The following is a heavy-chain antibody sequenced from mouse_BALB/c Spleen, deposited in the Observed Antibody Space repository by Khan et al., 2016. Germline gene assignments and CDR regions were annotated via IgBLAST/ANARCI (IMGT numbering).Heavy chain of an antibody. CDR3: MRYDGYYWYFDV. J-gene: IGHJ1*01. V-gene: IGHV11-2*02. D-gene: IGHD2-3*01. CDR1: VFTFSGFW. Sequence: EVQLLETGGGLVQPGGSRGLSCEGSVFTFSGFWMSWVRQTPGKTLEWIGDINSDGSAINYAPSIKDRFTIFRDKDKSTLYLQMSNVRSEDTATYFCMRYDGYYWYFDVWGAGTTVTVSS. CDR2: INSDGSAI.